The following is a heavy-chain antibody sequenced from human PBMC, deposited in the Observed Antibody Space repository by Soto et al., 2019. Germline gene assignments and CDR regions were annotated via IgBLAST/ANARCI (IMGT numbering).Heavy chain of an antibody. Sequence: QVQLVQSGAGVRMPGASVNVSCKTSGYIFTNYGVAWVRQAPGQGLELVAWISGYNGYPKHTQKFQGRVTVTTDTTTRTGYMELRNLRSDDTAVYYCARASAGALYDFWGQGNRVTVSS. D-gene: IGHD6-13*01. CDR2: ISGYNGYP. CDR3: ARASAGALYDF. V-gene: IGHV1-18*01. J-gene: IGHJ4*02. CDR1: GYIFTNYG.